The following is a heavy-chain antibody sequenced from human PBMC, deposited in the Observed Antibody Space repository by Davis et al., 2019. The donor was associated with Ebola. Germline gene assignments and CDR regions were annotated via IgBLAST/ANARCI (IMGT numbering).Heavy chain of an antibody. CDR2: ISAYNGNT. J-gene: IGHJ6*02. Sequence: ASVKVSCKASGYTFTSYGISWVRQAPGQGLEWMGWISAYNGNTNYAQKLQGRVTMTTDTSTSTACMELSSLRSEDTAVYYCARASIVLVVYASRNYYGMDVWGQGTTVTVSS. CDR1: GYTFTSYG. CDR3: ARASIVLVVYASRNYYGMDV. D-gene: IGHD2-8*02. V-gene: IGHV1-18*01.